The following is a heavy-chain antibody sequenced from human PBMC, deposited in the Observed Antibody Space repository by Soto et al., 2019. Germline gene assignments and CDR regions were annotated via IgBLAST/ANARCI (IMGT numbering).Heavy chain of an antibody. Sequence: GGSLRLSCAASGFTLSSYSMNWVRQAPGKGLEWVSYISSSSSTIYYADSVKGRFTISRDNAKNSLYLQMNSLRDEDTAVYYCAREKAVTTSRWFDPWGQGTLVTVSS. CDR2: ISSSSSTI. J-gene: IGHJ5*02. CDR1: GFTLSSYS. D-gene: IGHD6-19*01. CDR3: AREKAVTTSRWFDP. V-gene: IGHV3-48*02.